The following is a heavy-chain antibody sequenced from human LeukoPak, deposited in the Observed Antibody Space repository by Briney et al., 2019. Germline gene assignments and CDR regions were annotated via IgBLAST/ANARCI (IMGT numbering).Heavy chain of an antibody. Sequence: SETLSLTCSVSDASIETHYWSWIRQPPGKGLEWIGYIYYSGSTYYNPSLKSRIIISVDTSKNQFSLKLSSVTAADTAVYYCARTSGYTDSWGQGTLVTVSS. CDR1: DASIETHY. CDR2: IYYSGST. J-gene: IGHJ4*02. D-gene: IGHD3-22*01. CDR3: ARTSGYTDS. V-gene: IGHV4-59*06.